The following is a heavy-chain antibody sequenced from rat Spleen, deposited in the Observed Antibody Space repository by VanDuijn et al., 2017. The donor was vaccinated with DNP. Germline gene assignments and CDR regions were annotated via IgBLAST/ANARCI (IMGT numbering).Heavy chain of an antibody. Sequence: EVQLVESGGGLVQPGRSLKLSCAASGFTFSNYDMAWVRQAPTKGLEWVASITPSGDDTYYRDSVKGRFTISRDNAKNTLYLQMNSLRSEDTATYYCARNGGALDYWGQGVMVTVSS. V-gene: IGHV5S13*01. CDR3: ARNGGALDY. CDR1: GFTFSNYD. J-gene: IGHJ2*01. CDR2: ITPSGDDT. D-gene: IGHD1-7*01.